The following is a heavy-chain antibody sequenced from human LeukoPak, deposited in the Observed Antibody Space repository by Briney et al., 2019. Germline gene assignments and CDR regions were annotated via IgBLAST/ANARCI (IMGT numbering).Heavy chain of an antibody. V-gene: IGHV4-34*01. CDR3: ARGVPAAIPQPKKALWFDP. Sequence: GSLRLSCAASGFTFRSYAMSWIRQPPGKGLEWIGEINHSGSTNYTPSLKSRVTISVDTSKNQFSLKLSSVTAADTAVYYCARGVPAAIPQPKKALWFDPWGQGTLVTVSS. J-gene: IGHJ5*02. CDR1: GFTFRSYA. D-gene: IGHD2-2*01. CDR2: INHSGST.